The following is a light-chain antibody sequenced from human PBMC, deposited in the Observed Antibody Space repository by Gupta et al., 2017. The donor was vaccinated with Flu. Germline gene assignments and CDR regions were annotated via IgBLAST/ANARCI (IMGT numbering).Light chain of an antibody. V-gene: IGLV2-14*03. Sequence: TIYTTGRTCVVGGGNYVFWYHPHPASAPNLLIYFVSSRGSGAPARFSASKSGTTASVTTTGVQTEDGADYYYHSYTTSSSRVVFGGGTKLTVL. CDR3: HSYTTSSSRVV. CDR2: FVS. J-gene: IGLJ2*01. CDR1: TCVVGGGNY.